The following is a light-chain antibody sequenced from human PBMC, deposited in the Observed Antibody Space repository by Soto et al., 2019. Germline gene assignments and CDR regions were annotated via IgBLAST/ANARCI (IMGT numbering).Light chain of an antibody. CDR1: QSVSSY. Sequence: EIVLTQSPATLSLSPGERATLSCRASQSVSSYLAWFQQKPGQAPRLLIHDASNRATGIPARFSGSGSGTDFTRTISSLEPEDLAVYYSQQHNISPLTFGGGTKVEIK. CDR2: DAS. J-gene: IGKJ4*01. CDR3: QQHNISPLT. V-gene: IGKV3-11*01.